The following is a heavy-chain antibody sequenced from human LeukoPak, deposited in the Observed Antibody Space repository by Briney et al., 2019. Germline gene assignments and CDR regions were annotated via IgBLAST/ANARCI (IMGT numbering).Heavy chain of an antibody. CDR3: TTGPRPTYYDFWSGSYFDY. Sequence: PGGSLRLFCAASGFTFSNAWMSWVRQAPGKGLEWVGRIKSKTDGGTTDYAAPVKGRFTISRDDSKNTLYLQMNSLKTEDTAVYYCTTGPRPTYYDFWSGSYFDYWGQGTLVTVSS. J-gene: IGHJ4*02. D-gene: IGHD3-3*01. CDR2: IKSKTDGGTT. CDR1: GFTFSNAW. V-gene: IGHV3-15*01.